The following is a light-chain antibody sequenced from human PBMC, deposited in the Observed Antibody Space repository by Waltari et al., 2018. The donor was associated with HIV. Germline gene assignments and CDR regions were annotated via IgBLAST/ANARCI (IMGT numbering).Light chain of an antibody. CDR2: GAS. V-gene: IGKV3D-7*01. CDR3: QQDYNLPGA. Sequence: EVVLTQSPATLSLSPGEGATLSCRASQRIDSTFLSWYQQKPGQAPRLLIYGASTRVSGIPPRFSGSGSGTDFTLTISSPHPEDFAIYYCQQDYNLPGAFGQGTRVEIK. CDR1: QRIDSTF. J-gene: IGKJ1*01.